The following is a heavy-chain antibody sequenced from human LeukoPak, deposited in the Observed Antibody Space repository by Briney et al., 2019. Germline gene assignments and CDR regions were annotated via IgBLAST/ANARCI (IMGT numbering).Heavy chain of an antibody. CDR3: AAELYGVYTDCCTFHL. CDR2: IIVGSGAT. D-gene: IGHD4-17*01. Sequence: GASVKVSCKTSGFTFSTSAVQWVRQARGQRLEWIGWIIVGSGATNYAQRLQGRFTITRDMSTNTAYMELSSLGSEDSAVYYCAAELYGVYTDCCTFHLWGQGTLVTVSS. CDR1: GFTFSTSA. J-gene: IGHJ3*01. V-gene: IGHV1-58*01.